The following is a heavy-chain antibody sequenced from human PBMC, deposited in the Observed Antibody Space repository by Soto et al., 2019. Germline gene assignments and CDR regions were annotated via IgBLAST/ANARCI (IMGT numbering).Heavy chain of an antibody. CDR2: INAGNGNT. CDR3: ARLRSGTIFGVVIGRHAFDI. J-gene: IGHJ3*02. D-gene: IGHD3-3*01. CDR1: GYTFTSYA. Sequence: ASVKVSCKASGYTFTSYAMHWVRQAPGQRLEWMGWINAGNGNTKYSQKFQGRVTITRDTSASTAYMELSSLRSEDTAVYYCARLRSGTIFGVVIGRHAFDICGQGTMVTVSS. V-gene: IGHV1-3*01.